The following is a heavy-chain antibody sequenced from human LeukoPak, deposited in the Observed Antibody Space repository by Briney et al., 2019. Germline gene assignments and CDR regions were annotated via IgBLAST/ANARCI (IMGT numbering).Heavy chain of an antibody. D-gene: IGHD1-26*01. CDR2: INPSGGST. CDR3: ARDPGGTFDY. CDR1: GGTFSSYA. V-gene: IGHV1-46*01. J-gene: IGHJ4*01. Sequence: ASVNVSCKASGGTFSSYAISWVRQAPGQGLEWMGIINPSGGSTSYAQKFQGRVTMTRDTSTSTVYMELSSLRSEDTAVYYCARDPGGTFDYWGQGTLVTVSS.